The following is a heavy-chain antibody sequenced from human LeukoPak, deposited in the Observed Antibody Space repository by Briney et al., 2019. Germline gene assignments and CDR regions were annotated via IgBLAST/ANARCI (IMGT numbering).Heavy chain of an antibody. D-gene: IGHD3-10*01. CDR2: IIPIFGTA. Sequence: GASVKVSCKASGGTFSSYAISWVRQAPGQGLEWMGGIIPIFGTANYAQKFQGRVTITADESTSTAYMELSSLRSEDTAVYYCARVQGSGSLRAYYYYYMDVWGKGTTVTVSS. CDR3: ARVQGSGSLRAYYYYYMDV. J-gene: IGHJ6*03. V-gene: IGHV1-69*13. CDR1: GGTFSSYA.